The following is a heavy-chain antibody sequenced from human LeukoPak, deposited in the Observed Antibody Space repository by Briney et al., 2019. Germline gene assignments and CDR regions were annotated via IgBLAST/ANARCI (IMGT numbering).Heavy chain of an antibody. V-gene: IGHV3-64*01. CDR1: GFTFSSYA. D-gene: IGHD6-19*01. J-gene: IGHJ6*03. CDR2: ISSNGGST. CDR3: AKDGSSGWSYYMDV. Sequence: GGSLRLSCAASGFTFSSYAMHWVRQAPGKGLEYVSAISSNGGSTYYANSVKGRFTISRDNSKNTLYLQMGSLRAEDMAVYYCAKDGSSGWSYYMDVWGKGTTVTISS.